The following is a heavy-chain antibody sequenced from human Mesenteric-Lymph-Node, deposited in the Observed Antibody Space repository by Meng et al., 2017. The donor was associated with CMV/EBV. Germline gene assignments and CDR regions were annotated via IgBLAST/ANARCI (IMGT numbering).Heavy chain of an antibody. D-gene: IGHD2-8*01. CDR1: GFTFSSYW. Sequence: GESLKISCAASGFTFSSYWMHWVRQAPGKGLVWVSRIKSDGSSTSYADSVKGRFTISRDNAKNTLYMQMNSLRGEDTAVYYCATLGSRVSAFDIWGQGTMVTVSS. CDR2: IKSDGSST. V-gene: IGHV3-74*01. J-gene: IGHJ3*02. CDR3: ATLGSRVSAFDI.